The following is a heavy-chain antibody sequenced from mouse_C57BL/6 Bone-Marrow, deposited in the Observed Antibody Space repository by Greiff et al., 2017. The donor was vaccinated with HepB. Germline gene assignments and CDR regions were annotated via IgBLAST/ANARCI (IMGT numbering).Heavy chain of an antibody. Sequence: EVQLVESGAELVRPGASVKLSCTASGFNIKDDYMHWVKQRPEQGLEWIGWIDPENGDTEYASKFQGKATITADTSSNTAYLQLSSLTSEDTAVYYCLYYYGSSYFDYWGQGTTLTVSS. CDR2: IDPENGDT. D-gene: IGHD1-1*01. CDR3: LYYYGSSYFDY. J-gene: IGHJ2*01. V-gene: IGHV14-4*01. CDR1: GFNIKDDY.